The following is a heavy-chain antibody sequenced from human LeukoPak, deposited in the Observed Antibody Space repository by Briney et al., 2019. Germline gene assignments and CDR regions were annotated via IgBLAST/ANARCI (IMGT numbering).Heavy chain of an antibody. CDR2: ISTSGSSA. J-gene: IGHJ6*03. CDR3: ARDKGDYYYYYMDV. D-gene: IGHD3-10*01. V-gene: IGHV3-48*03. Sequence: EPGGSLRLSCAASGFTFSSYEMNWVRQAPGKGLEWVAYISTSGSSAYYTDSVQGRFTISRDNAKNSLYLQMNTLRAEDTAVYYCARDKGDYYYYYMDVWGKGTTVTVSS. CDR1: GFTFSSYE.